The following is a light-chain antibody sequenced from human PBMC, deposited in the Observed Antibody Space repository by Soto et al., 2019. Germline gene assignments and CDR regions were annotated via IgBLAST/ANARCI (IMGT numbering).Light chain of an antibody. V-gene: IGLV1-44*01. CDR2: SNN. CDR1: NSNIERYT. Sequence: QSVLTQPPSASGTPGQRVTISCSGSNSNIERYTVNWYQQLPGTAPKLLIYSNNQRPSGVPDRYSGSKSGTSASLAISGLQSEDEADYYCAVWDDSLNGGIFGGGTKLTVL. CDR3: AVWDDSLNGGI. J-gene: IGLJ2*01.